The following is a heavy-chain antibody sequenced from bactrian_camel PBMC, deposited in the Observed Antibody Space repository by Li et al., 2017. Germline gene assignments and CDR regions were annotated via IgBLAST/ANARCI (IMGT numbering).Heavy chain of an antibody. D-gene: IGHD2*01. V-gene: IGHV3-2*01. CDR2: IYLDSKGK. J-gene: IGHJ4*01. Sequence: VQLVESGGDQVQPGGSLNLSCVASGFAFSGTYMSWVRRAPGKDVEWVASIYLDSKGKYYNTPVKGRFTITKDNARNWLDLQMESLEAGDIGRYYCAADRRRNGPPSLRPGDYSVWGQGTQVTVS. CDR3: AADRRRNGPPSLRPGDYSV. CDR1: GFAFSGTY.